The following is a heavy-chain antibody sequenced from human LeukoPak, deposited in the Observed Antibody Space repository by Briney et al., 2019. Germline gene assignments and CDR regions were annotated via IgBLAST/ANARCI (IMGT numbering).Heavy chain of an antibody. CDR3: ARDKYGDYTFDY. J-gene: IGHJ4*02. D-gene: IGHD4-17*01. CDR2: ISTSSYI. Sequence: GGSLRLSCVVSGFTFNRCWMNWVRQAPGKGLEWVSSISTSSYIFYADSVKGRFTISRDNAKNSLYLQMNSLRAEDTAVYYCARDKYGDYTFDYWGQGTLVTVSS. CDR1: GFTFNRCW. V-gene: IGHV3-21*01.